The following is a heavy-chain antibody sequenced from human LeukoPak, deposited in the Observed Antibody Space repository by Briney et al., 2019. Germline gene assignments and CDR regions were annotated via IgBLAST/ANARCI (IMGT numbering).Heavy chain of an antibody. CDR2: IYYSGST. D-gene: IGHD7-27*01. CDR3: ARGGPGYYYGMDV. V-gene: IGHV4-59*01. Sequence: SETLSLTCTVSGGSISSYYWSWIRQPPGKGLEWIGYIYYSGSTNYNPSLKSRVTISVDTSKNQFSLKLSSVTAADTAVYYCARGGPGYYYGMDVWGQGTTVTVSS. J-gene: IGHJ6*02. CDR1: GGSISSYY.